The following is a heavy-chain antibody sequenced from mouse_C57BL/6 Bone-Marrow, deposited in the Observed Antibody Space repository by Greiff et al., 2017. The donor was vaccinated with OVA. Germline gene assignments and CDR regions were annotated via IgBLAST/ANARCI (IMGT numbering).Heavy chain of an antibody. D-gene: IGHD4-1*01. CDR3: ARGDSGTRLFDY. CDR1: GFTFSSYA. V-gene: IGHV5-4*01. Sequence: EVHLVESGGGLVKPGGSLKLSCAASGFTFSSYAMSWVRQTPEKRLEWVATISDGGSYTYYPDNVKGRFTISRDNAKNNLYLQMSHLKSEDTAMYYCARGDSGTRLFDYWGQGTTLTVSS. CDR2: ISDGGSYT. J-gene: IGHJ2*01.